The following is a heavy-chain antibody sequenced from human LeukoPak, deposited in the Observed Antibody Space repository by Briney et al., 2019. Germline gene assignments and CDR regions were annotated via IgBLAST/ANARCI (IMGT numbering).Heavy chain of an antibody. V-gene: IGHV3-23*01. Sequence: GGSLRLSCAASGFTFSSYAMSWVRQAPGKGLEWVSAISGSGGSTYYADSVKGRFTISRDNSKNTLYLQMNSLRAEDTAVYYCAKDYTLYSGRVEGLEYFQHWGQGTLVTVSS. J-gene: IGHJ1*01. D-gene: IGHD1-26*01. CDR3: AKDYTLYSGRVEGLEYFQH. CDR2: ISGSGGST. CDR1: GFTFSSYA.